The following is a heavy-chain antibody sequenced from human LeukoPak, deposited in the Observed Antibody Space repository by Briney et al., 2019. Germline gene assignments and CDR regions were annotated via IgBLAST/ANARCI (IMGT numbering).Heavy chain of an antibody. V-gene: IGHV3-23*01. CDR2: ISGSGGST. Sequence: GGSLRLSCAASGFTFSNYAMNWIRQAPGKGLEWVSGISGSGGSTYYADSVKGRFTISRDNSKNTLHLQMNSLRAEDTAVFYCAKSRVKGNSPLRDGMDVWGHWVTVTVSS. J-gene: IGHJ6*02. CDR1: GFTFSNYA. CDR3: AKSRVKGNSPLRDGMDV. D-gene: IGHD2-21*01.